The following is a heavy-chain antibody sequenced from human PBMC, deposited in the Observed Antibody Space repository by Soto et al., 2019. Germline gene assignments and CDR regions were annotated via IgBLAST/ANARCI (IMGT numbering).Heavy chain of an antibody. Sequence: LRLSCAASGFTFSSYGMHWVRQAPGKGLEWVAVISYDGSNKYYADSVKGRFTISRDNSKNTLYLQMNSLRAEDTAVYYCAKGAPPVFDPWGQGTLVTVSS. CDR1: GFTFSSYG. CDR3: AKGAPPVFDP. J-gene: IGHJ5*02. CDR2: ISYDGSNK. V-gene: IGHV3-30*18. D-gene: IGHD4-4*01.